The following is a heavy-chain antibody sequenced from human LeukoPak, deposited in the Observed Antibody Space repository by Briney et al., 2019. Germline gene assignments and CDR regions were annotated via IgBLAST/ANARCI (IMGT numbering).Heavy chain of an antibody. Sequence: SETLSLTCTVSGGSISSYYWSWIRQPPGKGLEWIGYIYYSGSTNYNPSLKSRVTISVDTSKNQFSLKLSSVTAADTAVYYCARTIAAAVKEVHEHWYFDLWGRGTLVTVSS. CDR2: IYYSGST. D-gene: IGHD6-13*01. CDR1: GGSISSYY. J-gene: IGHJ2*01. V-gene: IGHV4-59*01. CDR3: ARTIAAAVKEVHEHWYFDL.